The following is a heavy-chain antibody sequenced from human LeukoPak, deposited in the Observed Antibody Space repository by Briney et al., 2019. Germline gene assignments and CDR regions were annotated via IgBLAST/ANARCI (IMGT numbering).Heavy chain of an antibody. CDR1: GGSISSYC. CDR3: ARGISAYYYYMDV. CDR2: IYYSGTT. V-gene: IGHV4-59*01. Sequence: SETLSLTCTVSGGSISSYCWSWIRQPPGKGLEWIGYIYYSGTTNYSPSLKSRVTISVDTSEKQFSLKLRSVTAEDTAMYYCARGISAYYYYMDVWGKGTTVTVSS. J-gene: IGHJ6*03.